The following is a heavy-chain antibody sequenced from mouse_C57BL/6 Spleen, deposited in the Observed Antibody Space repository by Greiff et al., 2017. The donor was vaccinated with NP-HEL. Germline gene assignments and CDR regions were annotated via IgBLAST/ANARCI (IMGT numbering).Heavy chain of an antibody. J-gene: IGHJ4*01. CDR3: ARHDDYYAMDY. CDR1: GFTFSSYG. V-gene: IGHV5-6*01. CDR2: ISSGGSYT. Sequence: VQLKESGGDLVKPGGSLKLSCAASGFTFSSYGMSWVRQTPDKRLEWVATISSGGSYTYYPDSVKGRFTFSRDNAKNTLYLQMSSLKSEDTAMYYCARHDDYYAMDYWGQGTSVTVSS. D-gene: IGHD2-3*01.